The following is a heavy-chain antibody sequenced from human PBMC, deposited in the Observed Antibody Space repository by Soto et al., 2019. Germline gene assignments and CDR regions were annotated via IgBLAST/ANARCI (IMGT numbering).Heavy chain of an antibody. J-gene: IGHJ3*02. CDR3: ARGYDYVWWNYRYDALNI. D-gene: IGHD3-16*02. CDR1: AYTFTGYY. V-gene: IGHV1-2*02. CDR2: MNPNSGGT. Sequence: ASVKVSCKASAYTFTGYYMHWVRQAPGQGREWMGWMNPNSGGTNYAQDFQGGVTMTKDTSISTAYMELSRLRSDDTGVYYRARGYDYVWWNYRYDALNIWGQRTMVTVS.